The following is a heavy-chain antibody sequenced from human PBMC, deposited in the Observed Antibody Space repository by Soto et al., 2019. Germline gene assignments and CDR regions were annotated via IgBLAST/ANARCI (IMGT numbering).Heavy chain of an antibody. D-gene: IGHD6-13*01. CDR1: GYTFTSYG. CDR3: ARDTFSSSWTRYYYYGMDV. V-gene: IGHV1-18*01. Sequence: QVQLVQSGAEVKKPGASVKVSCKASGYTFTSYGISWVRQAPGQGLEWMGWISAYNGNTNYAQKLQGRVTMTTDTSTSTAYMELRSLRSDEAAVYYCARDTFSSSWTRYYYYGMDVWGQGTTVTVSS. J-gene: IGHJ6*02. CDR2: ISAYNGNT.